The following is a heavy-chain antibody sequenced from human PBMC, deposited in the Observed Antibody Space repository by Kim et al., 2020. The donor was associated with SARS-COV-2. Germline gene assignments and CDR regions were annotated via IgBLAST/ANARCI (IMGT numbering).Heavy chain of an antibody. CDR3: ARGRRSSSSEVVRWFDP. J-gene: IGHJ5*02. V-gene: IGHV4-34*01. D-gene: IGHD6-6*01. Sequence: LKSRVTISVDTSTHQFSLKLSSVTAADTAVYYCARGRRSSSSEVVRWFDPWGQGTLVTVSS.